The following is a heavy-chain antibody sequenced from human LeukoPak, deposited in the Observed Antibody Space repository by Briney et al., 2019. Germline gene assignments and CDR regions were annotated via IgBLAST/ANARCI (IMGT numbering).Heavy chain of an antibody. CDR1: GYTFTSYC. D-gene: IGHD3-10*01. V-gene: IGHV1-18*01. J-gene: IGHJ3*02. Sequence: ASVKVSCKASGYTFTSYCISWVRQAPGQGLEWMGWISAYNGNTNYAQKLQGRVTMTTDTSTSTAYMELRSLRSDDTAVYYCARDATTLLWFGESDAFDIWGQGTMVTVSS. CDR2: ISAYNGNT. CDR3: ARDATTLLWFGESDAFDI.